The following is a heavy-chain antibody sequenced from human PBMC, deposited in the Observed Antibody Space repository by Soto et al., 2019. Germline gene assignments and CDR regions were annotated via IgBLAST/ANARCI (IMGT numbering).Heavy chain of an antibody. CDR2: IYPGDSDT. D-gene: IGHD3-3*01. J-gene: IGHJ6*02. CDR3: ARMDITIFGVVIIHYGMDV. V-gene: IGHV5-51*01. Sequence: GESLKISCKGSGYSFTSYWIGWVRQMTGKGLEWMGIIYPGDSDTRYSPSFQGQVTISADKSISTAYLQWSSLKASDTAMYYCARMDITIFGVVIIHYGMDVWGQGTTVTVSS. CDR1: GYSFTSYW.